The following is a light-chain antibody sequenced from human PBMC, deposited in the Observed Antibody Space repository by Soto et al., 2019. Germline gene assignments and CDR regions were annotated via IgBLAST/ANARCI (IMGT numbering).Light chain of an antibody. V-gene: IGKV1-27*01. J-gene: IGKJ3*01. Sequence: DIQMTQSPSSLSASVGDRVTITCRASQGISNYLAWYQQKPGKVPKLLIYAASTLQSGVPSRFSGSGSGTDFTLTISSLQPEDVATYYWQKYNSAPPETCGPGTKVDIK. CDR1: QGISNY. CDR3: QKYNSAPPET. CDR2: AAS.